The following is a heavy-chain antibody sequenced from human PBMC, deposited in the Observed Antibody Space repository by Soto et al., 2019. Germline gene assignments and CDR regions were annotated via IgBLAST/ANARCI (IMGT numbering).Heavy chain of an antibody. CDR2: VYHSGST. V-gene: IGHV4-4*02. J-gene: IGHJ5*02. D-gene: IGHD5-18*01. CDR3: ATMVRLDAARYWFDP. Sequence: SETLSLTCVVSGDSLNSDNWWSCVRQPPGKGLEWIGEVYHSGSTNYNPSLKSRVIMSVDKSKNQFFLKLRSVTAADTAVYYCATMVRLDAARYWFDPWGRGTLVTVSS. CDR1: GDSLNSDNW.